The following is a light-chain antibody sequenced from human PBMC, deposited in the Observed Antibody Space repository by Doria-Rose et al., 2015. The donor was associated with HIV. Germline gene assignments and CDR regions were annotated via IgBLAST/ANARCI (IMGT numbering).Light chain of an antibody. CDR2: DGS. CDR1: QSFSSTY. J-gene: IGKJ1*01. Sequence: TQSPGTLSLSPGERATLSCRASQSFSSTYLAWYQQKPGQAPSLLIYDGSTRPTGIPDRFSASGSGTDFTLTINRLEPGDFALYYCHQYGTSWTFGQGTKVEI. CDR3: HQYGTSWT. V-gene: IGKV3-20*01.